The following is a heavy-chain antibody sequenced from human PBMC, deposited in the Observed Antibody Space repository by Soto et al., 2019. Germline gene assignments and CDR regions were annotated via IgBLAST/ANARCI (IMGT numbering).Heavy chain of an antibody. D-gene: IGHD4-4*01. CDR1: GFTFSSNC. Sequence: PXGVLRLSCAASGFTFSSNCKHWVRQAPGKGLEWVAVISYDGSNKYYADSVKGRFTISRDNSKNTLYLQMNSLRAEDTAVYYCAKGTKYDYSNLSFDYWGQGTLVTVSS. J-gene: IGHJ4*02. CDR2: ISYDGSNK. CDR3: AKGTKYDYSNLSFDY. V-gene: IGHV3-30*18.